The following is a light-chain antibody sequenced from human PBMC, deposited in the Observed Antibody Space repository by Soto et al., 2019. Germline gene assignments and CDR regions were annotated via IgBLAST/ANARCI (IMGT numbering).Light chain of an antibody. CDR2: GAS. J-gene: IGKJ1*01. V-gene: IGKV3-15*01. CDR1: QSISDT. Sequence: IVMTQSPVTLSVSPGGRATLSCRASQSISDTLAWYPPKPGQAPRLLIHGASTRAPGFPARFSGSGSGTDVTLTLSSLQSEEGAVYYGQKYNNWPWTGGQGTKVDI. CDR3: QKYNNWPWT.